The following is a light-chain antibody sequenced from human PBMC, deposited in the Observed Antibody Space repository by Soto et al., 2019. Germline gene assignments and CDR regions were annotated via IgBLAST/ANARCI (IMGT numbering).Light chain of an antibody. CDR1: SSNIGGNS. J-gene: IGLJ1*01. CDR2: DDN. CDR3: GSWDSSLSAYV. Sequence: QSVLTQPPSASGTPGQRVTISCSGSSSNIGGNSVSWYQQLPGTAPKLLIYDDNKRPSGIPDRFSGSKSGTSATLSITGFQTGDEADYYCGSWDSSLSAYVFGTGTKVTVL. V-gene: IGLV1-51*01.